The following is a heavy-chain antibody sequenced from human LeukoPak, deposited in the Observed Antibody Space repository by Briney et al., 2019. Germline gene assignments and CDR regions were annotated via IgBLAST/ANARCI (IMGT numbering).Heavy chain of an antibody. D-gene: IGHD6-13*01. CDR2: ITSSSTFR. V-gene: IGHV3-21*01. CDR3: ARGKSAATPIDF. Sequence: CGMNWVRQAPGKGLEWVSSITSSSTFRYYADSLTGRFTISRDNAENSLYLQINSLTAEDTALYYCARGKSAATPIDFWGQGTLVTVSS. CDR1: CG. J-gene: IGHJ4*02.